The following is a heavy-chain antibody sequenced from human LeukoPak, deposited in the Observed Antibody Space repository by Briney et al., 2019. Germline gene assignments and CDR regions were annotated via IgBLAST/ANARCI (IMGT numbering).Heavy chain of an antibody. CDR1: GFTVSNNY. Sequence: PGGSLRLSCAASGFTVSNNYMSWVRQAPGKGLEWVSAIRGSGGSTSYADSVKGRFTISRDDSKDTLYLQMNGLRAGDTATYYCAKHGYSSGWPQVPSQHWGQGTLVTVSS. V-gene: IGHV3-23*01. D-gene: IGHD6-19*01. J-gene: IGHJ1*01. CDR2: IRGSGGST. CDR3: AKHGYSSGWPQVPSQH.